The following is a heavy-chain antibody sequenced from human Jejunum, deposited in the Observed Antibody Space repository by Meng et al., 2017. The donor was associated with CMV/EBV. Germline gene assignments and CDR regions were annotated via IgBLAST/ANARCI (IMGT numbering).Heavy chain of an antibody. J-gene: IGHJ4*02. Sequence: CAASGFTFSSYSMNWVRQAPGKGLEWLSYIDSFSSTMYYADSVKGRFTISRDNAKNSLYLQMNSLRAEDTAVYYCARDSKASALDYWGQGILVTVSS. CDR3: ARDSKASALDY. CDR1: GFTFSSYS. D-gene: IGHD2-21*01. CDR2: IDSFSSTM. V-gene: IGHV3-48*04.